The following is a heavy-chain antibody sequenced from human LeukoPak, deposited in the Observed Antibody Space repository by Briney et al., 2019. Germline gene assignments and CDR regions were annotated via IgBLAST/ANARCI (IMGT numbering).Heavy chain of an antibody. J-gene: IGHJ4*02. D-gene: IGHD3-3*02. V-gene: IGHV4-59*01. CDR2: MYYSGST. Sequence: SQTLSLTCTVSGGSMSRYYWSWIRQPPGKGLEWIGYMYYSGSTKYNPSLKSRVTISVDTSKNQFSLKLSSVTAANTAVYYCARSSTGSYFDYWGQGTLVTVSS. CDR3: ARSSTGSYFDY. CDR1: GGSMSRYY.